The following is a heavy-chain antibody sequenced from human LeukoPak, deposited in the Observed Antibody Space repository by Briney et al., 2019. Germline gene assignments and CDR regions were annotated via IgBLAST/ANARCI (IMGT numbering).Heavy chain of an antibody. CDR2: ISSNGGST. J-gene: IGHJ4*02. D-gene: IGHD3-3*01. CDR1: GFTFSSYA. CDR3: AREGYYDFWSGPLPLDY. Sequence: GVSLRLSCAASGFTFSSYAMHWVRQAPGKGLEYVSAISSNGGSTYYANSVKGRFTISRDNSKNTLYLQMGSLRAEDMAVYYCAREGYYDFWSGPLPLDYWGQGTLVTVSS. V-gene: IGHV3-64*01.